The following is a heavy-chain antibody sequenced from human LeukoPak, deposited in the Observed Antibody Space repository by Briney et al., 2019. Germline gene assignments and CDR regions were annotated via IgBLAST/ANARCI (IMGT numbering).Heavy chain of an antibody. J-gene: IGHJ4*02. V-gene: IGHV1-2*02. CDR3: ARGARFFDY. D-gene: IGHD1-26*01. Sequence: GASVNVSCKASGYTFTSYGISWVRQAPGQGLEWMGWINPNSGGTNYAQKFQGRVTITRDTSISTAYMELSRLRSDDTAVYYCARGARFFDYWGQGTLVTVSS. CDR1: GYTFTSYG. CDR2: INPNSGGT.